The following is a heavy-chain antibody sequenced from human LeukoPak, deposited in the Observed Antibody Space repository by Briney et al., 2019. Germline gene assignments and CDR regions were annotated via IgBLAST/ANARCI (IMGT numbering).Heavy chain of an antibody. CDR1: GFTFSSYA. CDR2: ISGSGGST. Sequence: GGSLRPSCAAPGFTFSSYAMSWVRQAPGKGLEWVSAISGSGGSTYYADSVKGRFTISRDNSKNTLYLQMNSLRAEDTAVYYCANFYGSGSYPVSYFDYWGQGTLVTVSS. V-gene: IGHV3-23*01. J-gene: IGHJ4*02. CDR3: ANFYGSGSYPVSYFDY. D-gene: IGHD3-10*01.